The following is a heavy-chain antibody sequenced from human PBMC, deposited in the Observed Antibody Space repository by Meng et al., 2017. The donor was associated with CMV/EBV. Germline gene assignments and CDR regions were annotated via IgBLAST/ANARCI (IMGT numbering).Heavy chain of an antibody. Sequence: QVQLGQVGREVKKPGSPVKFSCKASGGTFSSYAISWVRQAPGQGLEWMGGIIPIFGTANYAQKFQGRVTITADESTSTAYMELSSLRSEDTAVYYCARMPRDGYNYIDYWGQGTLVTVSS. CDR3: ARMPRDGYNYIDY. D-gene: IGHD5-24*01. CDR1: GGTFSSYA. J-gene: IGHJ4*02. CDR2: IIPIFGTA. V-gene: IGHV1-69*12.